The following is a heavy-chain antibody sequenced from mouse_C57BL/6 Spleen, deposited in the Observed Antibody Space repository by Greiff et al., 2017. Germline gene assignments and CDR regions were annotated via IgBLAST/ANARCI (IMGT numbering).Heavy chain of an antibody. CDR1: GYTFTSYW. CDR3: AREGRPGTSPPLLRKGYFDY. CDR2: IDPSDSYT. V-gene: IGHV1-69*01. Sequence: QVQLQQPGAELVMPGASVKLSCKASGYTFTSYWMHWVKQRPGQGLEWIGEIDPSDSYTNYNQKFKGKSTLTVDKSSSTAYMQLSSLTSEDSAVYYCAREGRPGTSPPLLRKGYFDYWGQGTTLTVSS. J-gene: IGHJ2*01. D-gene: IGHD1-1*01.